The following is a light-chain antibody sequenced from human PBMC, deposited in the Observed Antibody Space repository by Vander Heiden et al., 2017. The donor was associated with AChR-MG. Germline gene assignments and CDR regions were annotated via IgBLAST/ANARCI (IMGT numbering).Light chain of an antibody. Sequence: SYELTQPPSVSVSPGQTASITCSGDKLGDKYACWYQQKPGQSPVLGIYQDSKRPSGIPERFSGSNSATTATLTISGTQAMDEAYYYCQAWESSTRVFGGGTKLTVL. J-gene: IGLJ2*01. V-gene: IGLV3-1*01. CDR1: KLGDKY. CDR2: QDS. CDR3: QAWESSTRV.